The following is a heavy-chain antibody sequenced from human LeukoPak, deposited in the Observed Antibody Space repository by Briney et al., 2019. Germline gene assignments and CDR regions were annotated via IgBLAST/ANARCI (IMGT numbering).Heavy chain of an antibody. V-gene: IGHV1-2*02. CDR1: GYTFTGYY. CDR2: INPNSGGT. Sequence: SVKVSFKSSGYTFTGYYMHWVRQAPGQGLELMGFINPNSGGTNYAQKFQGGVTMTRDTSINTAYMDLSSLRSADDAVVYCAGSRGDYYYGSGSTRAFDIWGQGTMVTVSP. J-gene: IGHJ3*02. D-gene: IGHD3-10*01. CDR3: AGSRGDYYYGSGSTRAFDI.